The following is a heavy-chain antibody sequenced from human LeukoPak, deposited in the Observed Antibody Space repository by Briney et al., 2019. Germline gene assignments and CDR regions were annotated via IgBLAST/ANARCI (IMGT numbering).Heavy chain of an antibody. CDR3: AGRIYDFWSGLNWFDP. V-gene: IGHV4-4*09. CDR1: GGSISSYY. J-gene: IGHJ5*02. CDR2: IYTSGST. D-gene: IGHD3-3*01. Sequence: SETLSLTCTVSGGSISSYYWSWIRQPPGKGLEWIGYIYTSGSTNYNPSLKSRVTISVDTSKNQFSLKLSSVTAADTAVYYCAGRIYDFWSGLNWFDPWGQGTLVTVSS.